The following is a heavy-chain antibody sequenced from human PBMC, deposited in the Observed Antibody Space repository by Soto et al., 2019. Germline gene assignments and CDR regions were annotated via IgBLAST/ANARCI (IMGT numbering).Heavy chain of an antibody. V-gene: IGHV4-59*01. CDR1: GDSIKSYY. D-gene: IGHD2-8*02. J-gene: IGHJ3*02. CDR3: ARDLRSTGGYDVFDI. Sequence: PSETLYLTCTVSGDSIKSYYWSWIRQPPGKGLEWIGYIYYSGSTNYNPSLKSRATVSVDTSKNQFSLKLSSVTAADTAVYYCARDLRSTGGYDVFDIWGQGTLVTVSS. CDR2: IYYSGST.